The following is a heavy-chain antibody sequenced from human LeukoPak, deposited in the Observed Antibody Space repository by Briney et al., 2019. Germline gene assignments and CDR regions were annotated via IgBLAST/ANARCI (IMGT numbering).Heavy chain of an antibody. D-gene: IGHD2/OR15-2a*01. J-gene: IGHJ4*02. CDR3: AKAAVYSNRWTPFDD. CDR2: IYSGGST. V-gene: IGHV3-53*01. Sequence: GGSLRLSCAASGFTVSSNYMSWVRQAPGKGLEWVSVIYSGGSTYYADSVKGRFTMSRDNSKNTLYLQMNSLRAEDTAVYYCAKAAVYSNRWTPFDDWGQGTLVTVSS. CDR1: GFTVSSNY.